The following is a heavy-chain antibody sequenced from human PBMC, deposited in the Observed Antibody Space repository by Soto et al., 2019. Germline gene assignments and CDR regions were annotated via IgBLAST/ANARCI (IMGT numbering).Heavy chain of an antibody. CDR3: ATTPYDHDSFDN. D-gene: IGHD5-12*01. V-gene: IGHV3-66*01. CDR2: FYSSGST. CDR1: GFTRSSNS. J-gene: IGHJ3*02. Sequence: EVQLVESGGGGVPPGGSLRVSCSGFTRSSNSINWVRQAPGKTLEWVSIFYSSGSTFYSDSVQGRFTISRDISKNTLDLQMDSLRVDDTAVYYCATTPYDHDSFDNWGQGTVVTVSS.